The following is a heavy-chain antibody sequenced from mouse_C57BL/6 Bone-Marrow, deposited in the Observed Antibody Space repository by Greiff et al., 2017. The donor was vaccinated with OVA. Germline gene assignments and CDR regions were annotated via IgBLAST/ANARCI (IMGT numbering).Heavy chain of an antibody. V-gene: IGHV5-6*01. D-gene: IGHD2-12*01. CDR2: ISSGGSYT. CDR3: ARRYDVHWYFDV. Sequence: EVQVVESGGDLVKPGGSLKLSCAASGFTFSSYGMSWVRQTPDKRLEWVATISSGGSYTYYPDSVKGRFTISRDNAKNTLYLQMSSLKSEDTAMYYCARRYDVHWYFDVWGTGTTVTVSS. J-gene: IGHJ1*03. CDR1: GFTFSSYG.